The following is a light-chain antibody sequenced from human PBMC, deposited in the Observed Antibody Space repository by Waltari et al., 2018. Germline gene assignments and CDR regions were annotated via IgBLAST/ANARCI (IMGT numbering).Light chain of an antibody. V-gene: IGKV3-20*01. J-gene: IGKJ4*01. CDR1: QTVSTIA. Sequence: EIVLTQSPGTLSLSPGDRATLSCRASQTVSTIALSWYQQKPGQAPRVLIYRTYNGATGIPDRFSGSGSGTDFTLTINRLAPEDFAMYYCQQYDGIVVTFGGGTKVEI. CDR3: QQYDGIVVT. CDR2: RTY.